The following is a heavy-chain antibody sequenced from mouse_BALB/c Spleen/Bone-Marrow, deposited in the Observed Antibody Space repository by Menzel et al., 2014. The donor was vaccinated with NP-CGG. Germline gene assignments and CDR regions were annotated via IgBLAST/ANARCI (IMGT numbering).Heavy chain of an antibody. Sequence: EVKVVESGGGLVQPGGSLRLSCAPSGFTFTDYYMNWVRQPPGKALEWLGFIRNKANGYTTEYSASVKSRFTISRDNSQNILYLQMNTLRADDSATYYCARDKGRVFFDYWGQGTTLTVSS. CDR3: ARDKGRVFFDY. V-gene: IGHV7-3*02. CDR2: IRNKANGYTT. J-gene: IGHJ2*01. CDR1: GFTFTDYY.